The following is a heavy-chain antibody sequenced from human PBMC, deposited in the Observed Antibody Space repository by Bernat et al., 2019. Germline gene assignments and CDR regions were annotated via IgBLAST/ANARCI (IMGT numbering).Heavy chain of an antibody. V-gene: IGHV5-51*01. D-gene: IGHD5-18*01. CDR1: GYSFTSYW. CDR3: ARNTLSPEGPSYGYGFDY. CDR2: IYPGDSDT. J-gene: IGHJ4*02. Sequence: EVQLVQSGAEVKKPGESLKISCKGSGYSFTSYWIDWVRQMPGKGLEWMGIIYPGDSDTSYSPSFQGQVNISTDKSISTAYLQWSSLKASDNAMYYCARNTLSPEGPSYGYGFDYWGQGNLVTVSS.